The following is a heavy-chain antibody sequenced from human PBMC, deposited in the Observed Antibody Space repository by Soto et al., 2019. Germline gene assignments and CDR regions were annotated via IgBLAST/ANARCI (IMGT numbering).Heavy chain of an antibody. CDR1: GFTFSRYG. CDR2: ISYDGSNK. J-gene: IGHJ4*02. D-gene: IGHD6-13*01. V-gene: IGHV3-30*18. Sequence: PGGSLRLSCAASGFTFSRYGMHWVRQAPGKGLEWVAVISYDGSNKYYADSVKGRFTISRDNSKNTLYLQMNSLRAEDTAVYYCAKDWAAAGTEPLDYWGQGTLVTVSS. CDR3: AKDWAAAGTEPLDY.